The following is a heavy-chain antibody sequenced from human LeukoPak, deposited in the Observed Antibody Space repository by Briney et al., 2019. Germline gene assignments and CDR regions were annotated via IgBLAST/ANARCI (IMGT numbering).Heavy chain of an antibody. CDR1: GFTFSDYG. V-gene: IGHV3-33*01. Sequence: GRSLRLSCAASGFTFSDYGMPWVRQAPGKGPEWVAVIWYDGTNKYYADSVKGRFTISRDNSKNTLYLQMNSLRAEDTAVYYCAREGLLMLYPRSFDYWGQGTLVTVSS. CDR2: IWYDGTNK. J-gene: IGHJ4*02. CDR3: AREGLLMLYPRSFDY. D-gene: IGHD2-8*01.